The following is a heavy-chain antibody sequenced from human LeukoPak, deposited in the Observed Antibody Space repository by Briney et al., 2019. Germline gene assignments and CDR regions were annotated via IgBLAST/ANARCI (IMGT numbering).Heavy chain of an antibody. Sequence: PGGSLRLSCAASGFTFSSYAMIWVRQAPGKGLEWVSAIRGSGGSTYYADSVKDRFTISRDNSKNTLYLQMGSLRAEDMAVYYCARGASYYDFWSGPKYYYYYMDVWGKGTTVTVSS. CDR3: ARGASYYDFWSGPKYYYYYMDV. CDR2: IRGSGGST. CDR1: GFTFSSYA. D-gene: IGHD3-3*01. J-gene: IGHJ6*03. V-gene: IGHV3-23*01.